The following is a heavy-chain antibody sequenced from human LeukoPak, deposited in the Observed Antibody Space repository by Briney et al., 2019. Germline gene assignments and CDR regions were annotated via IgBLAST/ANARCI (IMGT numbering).Heavy chain of an antibody. CDR3: ARESGSWYYCSSIRCLFLDS. D-gene: IGHD2-2*01. V-gene: IGHV3-21*01. Sequence: PGGSLRLSCAASGFSFSGYSLNWVRQAPGKGREWVSSITASSNYIYYADSVKGGSTISRDNAKNSLYLQMDSLRAGNTAVYYGARESGSWYYCSSIRCLFLDSWGQGTLVTVSS. CDR2: ITASSNYI. CDR1: GFSFSGYS. J-gene: IGHJ4*02.